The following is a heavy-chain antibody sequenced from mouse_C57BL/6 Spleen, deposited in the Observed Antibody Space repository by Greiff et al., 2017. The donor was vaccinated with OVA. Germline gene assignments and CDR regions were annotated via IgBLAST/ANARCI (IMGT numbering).Heavy chain of an antibody. J-gene: IGHJ1*03. Sequence: EVKLQESGPGLVKPSQSLSLTCSVTGYSITSGYYWNWIRQFPGNKLEWMGYISYDGSNNYNPSLKNRISITRDTSKNQFFLKLNSVTTEDTATYYCARVTVVAKNWYFDVWGTGTTVTVSS. D-gene: IGHD1-1*01. V-gene: IGHV3-6*01. CDR2: ISYDGSN. CDR1: GYSITSGYY. CDR3: ARVTVVAKNWYFDV.